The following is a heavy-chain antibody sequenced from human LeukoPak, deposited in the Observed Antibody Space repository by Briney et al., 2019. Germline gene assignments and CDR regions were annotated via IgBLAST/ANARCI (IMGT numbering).Heavy chain of an antibody. J-gene: IGHJ4*02. Sequence: SETLSLTCTVSGGSLSSSSYYWGWIRQPPGKGLEWIGSIYYSGSTYYNPSLKSRVTISVDTSKNQFSLKLSSVTAADTAVYYCARDPIGYFDYWGQGTLVTVSS. CDR2: IYYSGST. CDR3: ARDPIGYFDY. D-gene: IGHD2-21*01. CDR1: GGSLSSSSYY. V-gene: IGHV4-39*07.